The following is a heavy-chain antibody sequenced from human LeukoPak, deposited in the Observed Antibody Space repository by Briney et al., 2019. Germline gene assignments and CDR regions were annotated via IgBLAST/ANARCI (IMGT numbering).Heavy chain of an antibody. CDR1: GGSISSSSYY. CDR3: AKDLMGLMDY. Sequence: SETLSLTCTVSGGSISSSSYYWGWIRQPPGKGLEWIGSIYYSGSTYYNPSLKSRVTISVDTSKNQFSLKLTSVTAADTAVYYCAKDLMGLMDYWGQGTLVTVSS. D-gene: IGHD3-16*01. V-gene: IGHV4-39*07. CDR2: IYYSGST. J-gene: IGHJ4*02.